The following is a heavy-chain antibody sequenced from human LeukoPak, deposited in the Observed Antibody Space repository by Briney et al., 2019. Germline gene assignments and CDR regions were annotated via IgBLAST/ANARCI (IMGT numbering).Heavy chain of an antibody. CDR1: GDSIATSTYY. J-gene: IGHJ5*02. CDR3: ARQGIAVAARWFDP. V-gene: IGHV4-61*05. D-gene: IGHD6-19*01. CDR2: IYYSGST. Sequence: PSETLSLTCSLSGDSIATSTYYWSWIRQPPGKGLEWIGYIYYSGSTNYNPSLKSRVTISVDTSKNQFSLKLSSVTAADTAVYYCARQGIAVAARWFDPWGQGTLVTVSS.